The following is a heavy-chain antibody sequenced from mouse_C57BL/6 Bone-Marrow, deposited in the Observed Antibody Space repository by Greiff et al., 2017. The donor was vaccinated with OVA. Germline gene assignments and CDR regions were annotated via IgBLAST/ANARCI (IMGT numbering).Heavy chain of an antibody. CDR1: GYTFTDYN. CDR2: INPNNGGT. D-gene: IGHD2-3*01. J-gene: IGHJ1*03. V-gene: IGHV1-22*01. CDR3: ARGGYDRGYWYFDV. Sequence: VQLQQSGPELVKPGASVKMSCKASGYTFTDYNMHWVKQSHGKSLEWIGYINPNNGGTSYNQKFKGKATLTVNKSSSTAYMELRSLTSEDSAVYYCARGGYDRGYWYFDVWGTGTTVTVSS.